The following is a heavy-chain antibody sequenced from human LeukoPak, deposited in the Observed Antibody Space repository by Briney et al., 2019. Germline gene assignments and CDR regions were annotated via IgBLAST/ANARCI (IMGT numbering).Heavy chain of an antibody. D-gene: IGHD2-2*02. CDR3: ARDSGYCSSTSCYTYGMDV. CDR2: IYTSGST. Sequence: PSETLSLTCAVSGGSISSGGYSWSWIRQPAGKGLEWIGRIYTSGSTNYNPSLKSRVTMSVDTSKNQFSLKLSSVTAADTAVYYCARDSGYCSSTSCYTYGMDVWGQGTTVTVSS. V-gene: IGHV4-61*02. J-gene: IGHJ6*02. CDR1: GGSISSGGYS.